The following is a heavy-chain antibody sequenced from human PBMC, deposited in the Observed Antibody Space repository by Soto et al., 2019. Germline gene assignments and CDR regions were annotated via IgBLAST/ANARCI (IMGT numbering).Heavy chain of an antibody. CDR2: TYYRSKWSN. CDR1: GDSVSSNCAA. Sequence: QVQLQQSGPGLVKPSQTLSLTCAISGDSVSSNCAAWNWLRQSPPRGLQWLGRTYYRSKWSNDYVVSVKSPITITPATSKNQFSLQLHSVTPEDTAVYYCAIERGVLSEAFDIWGQGTVVTVSS. CDR3: AIERGVLSEAFDI. D-gene: IGHD3-10*01. J-gene: IGHJ3*02. V-gene: IGHV6-1*01.